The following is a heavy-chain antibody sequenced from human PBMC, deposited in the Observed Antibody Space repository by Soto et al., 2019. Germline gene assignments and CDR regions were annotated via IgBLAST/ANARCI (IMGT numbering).Heavy chain of an antibody. CDR2: THYTGST. D-gene: IGHD6-19*01. J-gene: IGHJ5*02. CDR3: VRDRSSGWFGQKNNWFDP. V-gene: IGHV4-38-2*02. CDR1: GYSISRGYY. Sequence: QVHLHESGPGLVKPSETLFLTCAVSGYSISRGYYWGWIRQPPGQGLEWIGSTHYTGSTYYNPSLKSRVIISVDMSKNQLSLNVSPVTAADTALYYCVRDRSSGWFGQKNNWFDPWGQGAQVTISA.